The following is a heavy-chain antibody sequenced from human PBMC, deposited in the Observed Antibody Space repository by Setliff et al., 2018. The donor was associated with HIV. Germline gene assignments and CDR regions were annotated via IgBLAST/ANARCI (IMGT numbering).Heavy chain of an antibody. CDR3: SRGTFGGVIAQYYFDY. CDR2: VSTFRGT. CDR1: GDSVSDYY. V-gene: IGHV4-4*09. D-gene: IGHD3-16*02. Sequence: SETLSLTCSVSGDSVSDYYWSWIRQPPGKGLEWIGDVSTFRGTNYSPSLQSRVTISMDTSKNQLSLNLSSATAADTAVYYCSRGTFGGVIAQYYFDYWGQGTLVTVSS. J-gene: IGHJ4*02.